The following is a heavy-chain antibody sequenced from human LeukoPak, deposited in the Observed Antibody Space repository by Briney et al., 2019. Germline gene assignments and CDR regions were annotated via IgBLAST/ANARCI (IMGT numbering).Heavy chain of an antibody. CDR3: TRVGVAGFDY. D-gene: IGHD3-3*01. CDR2: INKVVSEK. CDR1: GFTPDDYW. V-gene: IGHV3-7*03. Sequence: GGSLRLSCAASGFTPDDYWMSWVRQAPGKGLEWVANINKVVSEKYYVDSVKGRFTISRDTAKNSLYLHMSRLRAEDTAVYYCTRVGVAGFDYWGQGLLVTVSS. J-gene: IGHJ4*02.